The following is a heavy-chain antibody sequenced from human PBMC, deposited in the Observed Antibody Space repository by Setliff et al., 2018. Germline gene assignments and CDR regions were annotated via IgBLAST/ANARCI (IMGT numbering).Heavy chain of an antibody. Sequence: KPGGSLRLSCAASGFTFSTYTMNWVRQAPGKGLEWVSSISSSSDYIYYADSLKGRFTISRDNAKNSLYLQMNSLRPEDTAVYYCARGSIVGPTGYHWGQGTQVTVSS. CDR1: GFTFSTYT. CDR2: ISSSSDYI. V-gene: IGHV3-21*06. CDR3: ARGSIVGPTGYH. J-gene: IGHJ5*02. D-gene: IGHD1-26*01.